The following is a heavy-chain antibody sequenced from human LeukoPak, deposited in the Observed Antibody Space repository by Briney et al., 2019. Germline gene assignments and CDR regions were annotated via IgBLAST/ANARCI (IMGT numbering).Heavy chain of an antibody. D-gene: IGHD3-16*01. V-gene: IGHV3-74*01. CDR3: VTGHYDSRMYFDL. Sequence: PGGSLRLSCTASGFTFSTNWIHWVRQAPGKGLVWVSQIKFDGTLASYADSVKGRFTISRDNANNTLYLQMNSLGTEDTAVYYCVTGHYDSRMYFDLWGRGTLVTVSS. CDR1: GFTFSTNW. CDR2: IKFDGTLA. J-gene: IGHJ2*01.